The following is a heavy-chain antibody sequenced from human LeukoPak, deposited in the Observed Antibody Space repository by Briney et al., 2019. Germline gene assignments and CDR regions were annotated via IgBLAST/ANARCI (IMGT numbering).Heavy chain of an antibody. CDR3: AVSRADSSGYYSDY. Sequence: SVKVSCKASGGTFSSYAISWVRQAPGQGLEWMGRIIPIFGTANCAQKFQGRVTITTDGSTSTAYMELSSLRSEDTAVYYCAVSRADSSGYYSDYWGQGTLVTVSS. CDR1: GGTFSSYA. V-gene: IGHV1-69*05. J-gene: IGHJ4*02. CDR2: IIPIFGTA. D-gene: IGHD3-22*01.